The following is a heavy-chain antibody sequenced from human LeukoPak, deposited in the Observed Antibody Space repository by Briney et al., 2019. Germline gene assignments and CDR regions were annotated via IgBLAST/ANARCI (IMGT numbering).Heavy chain of an antibody. CDR3: AAINWYSKDWFDP. CDR1: GFTFTSPA. J-gene: IGHJ5*02. V-gene: IGHV1-58*01. CDR2: IVVGSGNT. D-gene: IGHD6-13*01. Sequence: SVKVSCKASGFTFTSPAVQWVRQARGQRLEWIGWIVVGSGNTNYAQKFQERVTITRDMSTSTAYMELSSLRSEDTAVYYCAAINWYSKDWFDPWGQGTLVTVSS.